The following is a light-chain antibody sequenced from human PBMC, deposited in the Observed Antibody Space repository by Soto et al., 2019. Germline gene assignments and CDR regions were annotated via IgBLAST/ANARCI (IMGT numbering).Light chain of an antibody. V-gene: IGLV2-23*02. CDR3: CSYAGSTTLYV. CDR2: EVS. Sequence: QSVLTQPASVSGSPGQSITISCTGTGSDVGSYSLVSWYQQHPGKAPKLMIYEVSKRPSGVSNRFSASKSGNTASLTISGLQAEDEADYYCCSYAGSTTLYVFGSGTKVTVL. J-gene: IGLJ1*01. CDR1: GSDVGSYSL.